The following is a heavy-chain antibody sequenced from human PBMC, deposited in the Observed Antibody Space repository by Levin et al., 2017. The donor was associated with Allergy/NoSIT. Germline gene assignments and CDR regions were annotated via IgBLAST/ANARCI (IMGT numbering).Heavy chain of an antibody. J-gene: IGHJ4*02. CDR2: VSNDGSQK. V-gene: IGHV3-30*18. CDR1: GFIFSRNA. D-gene: IGHD1-26*01. CDR3: AKDFVGSTYYFDY. Sequence: GESLKISCAASGFIFSRNAMHWVRQAPGKGLEWVAVVSNDGSQKYYADSVKGRFTISRDNSKNTLYLQMTSLRAEDTAVYYCAKDFVGSTYYFDYWGQGTLVTVSS.